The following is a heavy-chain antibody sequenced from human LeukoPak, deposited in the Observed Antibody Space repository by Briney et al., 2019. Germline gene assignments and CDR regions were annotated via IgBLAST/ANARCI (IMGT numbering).Heavy chain of an antibody. CDR1: GFMFSSNS. Sequence: GGSLRLSCAASGFMFSSNSMNWVRQAPGKGLEWVSSISSSSSYIYYADSVKGRFTISRDNAKNSLYLQMNSLRAEDTAVYYCARDGITTGTYYMDVWGKGTTVTVSS. J-gene: IGHJ6*03. CDR3: ARDGITTGTYYMDV. V-gene: IGHV3-21*01. CDR2: ISSSSSYI. D-gene: IGHD3-22*01.